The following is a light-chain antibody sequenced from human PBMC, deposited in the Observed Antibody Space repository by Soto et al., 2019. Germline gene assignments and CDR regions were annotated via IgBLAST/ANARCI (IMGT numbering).Light chain of an antibody. V-gene: IGLV2-14*03. Sequence: QSVLTQPASVFGSPGQSITISCTGTSSDVSGYNFVSWYQQHPGKAPKLMIYEVSNRPSGVSNRFSGSKSGNTASLTFSGLQPEDEADYYCSSYTTSSTVVFGTGTKVTVL. J-gene: IGLJ1*01. CDR3: SSYTTSSTVV. CDR1: SSDVSGYNF. CDR2: EVS.